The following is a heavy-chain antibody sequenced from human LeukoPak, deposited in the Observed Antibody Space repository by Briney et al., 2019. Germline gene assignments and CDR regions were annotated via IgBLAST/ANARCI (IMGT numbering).Heavy chain of an antibody. J-gene: IGHJ4*02. V-gene: IGHV3-23*01. CDR2: ISGSGGST. CDR3: AKDLHVVVPAAISLDY. Sequence: TGGSLRLSCAASGFTLSSYAMSWVRQAPGKGLEWVSAISGSGGSTYYADSVKGRFTISRDNSKNTLYLQMNSLRAEDTAVYYCAKDLHVVVPAAISLDYWGQGTLVTVSS. D-gene: IGHD2-2*01. CDR1: GFTLSSYA.